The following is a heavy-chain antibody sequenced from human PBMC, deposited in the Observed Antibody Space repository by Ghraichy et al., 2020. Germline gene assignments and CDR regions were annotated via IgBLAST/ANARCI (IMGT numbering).Heavy chain of an antibody. J-gene: IGHJ2*01. Sequence: SETLSLTCTVSGGSISSYYWSWIRQPPGKGLEWIGYIYYSGSTNYNPSLKSRVTISVDTSKNQFSLKLSSVTAADTAVYYCARDPRLTGDDWYFDLWGRGTLVTVSS. CDR3: ARDPRLTGDDWYFDL. V-gene: IGHV4-59*01. CDR1: GGSISSYY. D-gene: IGHD7-27*01. CDR2: IYYSGST.